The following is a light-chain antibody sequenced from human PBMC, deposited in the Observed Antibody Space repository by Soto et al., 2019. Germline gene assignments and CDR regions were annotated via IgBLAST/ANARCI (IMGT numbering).Light chain of an antibody. V-gene: IGKV3-20*01. CDR1: QSVSNNY. CDR2: AAS. Sequence: EIVLTQSPGTLSLSPGERATLSCRASQSVSNNYLAWYQQKPGQAPRLLMYAASSRAAGIPDRFSGSGSGTDFTLTISRLEPEDFAVYYCQQHGSWGITFGPGTKVDIK. CDR3: QQHGSWGIT. J-gene: IGKJ3*01.